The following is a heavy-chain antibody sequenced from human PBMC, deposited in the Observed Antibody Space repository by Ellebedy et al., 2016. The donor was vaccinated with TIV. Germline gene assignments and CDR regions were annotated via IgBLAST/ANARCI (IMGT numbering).Heavy chain of an antibody. CDR3: ARDSTSGASASFRFDP. V-gene: IGHV1-69*13. CDR1: GDTSSAYA. CDR2: IIPILRTP. Sequence: AASVKVSCKASGDTSSAYAFGWVQQAPGQGLEWMGGIIPILRTPIYTQKFQGRVTITADESTGTAYMELSSLRSEDTAVYYCARDSTSGASASFRFDPWGQGTLVIVSS. J-gene: IGHJ5*02. D-gene: IGHD6-19*01.